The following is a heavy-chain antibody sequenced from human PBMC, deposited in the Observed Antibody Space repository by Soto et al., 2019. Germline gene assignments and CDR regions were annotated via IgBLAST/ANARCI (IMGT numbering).Heavy chain of an antibody. V-gene: IGHV3-15*01. CDR2: IKSKTDGGTT. CDR1: GFTFSNAW. D-gene: IGHD3-16*01. J-gene: IGHJ6*04. Sequence: GGSLRLSCAASGFTFSNAWMSWVRQAPGKGLEWVGRIKSKTDGGTTDYAAPVKGRFTISRDDSKNTLYLQMNSLKTEDTAVYYCTTGITYYDYVWGHTQGYYYGMDVWGKGTTVTVSS. CDR3: TTGITYYDYVWGHTQGYYYGMDV.